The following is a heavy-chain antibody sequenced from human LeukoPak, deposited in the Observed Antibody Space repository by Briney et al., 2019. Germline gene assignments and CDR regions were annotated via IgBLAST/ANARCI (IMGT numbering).Heavy chain of an antibody. Sequence: GGSLRLSCAASGFTFSDYAMHWVRQAPGKGLEWVAVITYDGSKKYYADSVKGRVTISRDNSKNTLYLQMNSLRAEDTAVYYCARDLGDYFDYWGQGTLVTVSS. D-gene: IGHD3-16*01. V-gene: IGHV3-30*03. J-gene: IGHJ4*02. CDR1: GFTFSDYA. CDR2: ITYDGSKK. CDR3: ARDLGDYFDY.